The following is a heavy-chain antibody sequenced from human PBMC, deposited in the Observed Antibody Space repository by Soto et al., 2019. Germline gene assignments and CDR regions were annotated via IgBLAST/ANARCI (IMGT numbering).Heavy chain of an antibody. CDR2: ISGSGGST. V-gene: IGHV3-23*01. CDR1: GFTFSSYA. D-gene: IGHD5-12*01. CDR3: AKDREMATIIPGYFQH. J-gene: IGHJ1*01. Sequence: EVQLLESGGGLVQPGGSPRLSCAASGFTFSSYAMSWVRQAPGKGLEWVSAISGSGGSTYYADSVKGRFTISRDNSKNTLYLQMNSLRAEDTAVYYCAKDREMATIIPGYFQHWGQGTLVTVSS.